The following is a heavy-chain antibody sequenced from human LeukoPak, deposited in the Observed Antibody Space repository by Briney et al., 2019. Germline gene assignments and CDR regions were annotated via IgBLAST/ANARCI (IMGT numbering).Heavy chain of an antibody. CDR3: ASGPVPYYDFWSGYPPPYYGMDV. D-gene: IGHD3-3*01. Sequence: GGSLRLSCAASGFTFSGYAMHWVRQAPGKGLEWVALISYDGSDKYYADSVKGRFTISRDNSKNMLYLQMSSLRSEDTAVYYCASGPVPYYDFWSGYPPPYYGMDVWGQGTTVTVSS. J-gene: IGHJ6*02. CDR1: GFTFSGYA. CDR2: ISYDGSDK. V-gene: IGHV3-30*04.